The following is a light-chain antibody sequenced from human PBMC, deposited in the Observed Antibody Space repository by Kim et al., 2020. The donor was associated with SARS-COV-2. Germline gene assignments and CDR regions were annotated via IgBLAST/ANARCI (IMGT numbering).Light chain of an antibody. Sequence: VSPGERASLSCRASQSVSSNLAWYQQKPGQAPRLLIYGASTRATGIPARFSGSGSGTEFTLTISSLQSEDFAVYYCQQYNNWPPDTFGQGTKLEIK. CDR1: QSVSSN. V-gene: IGKV3-15*01. CDR3: QQYNNWPPDT. CDR2: GAS. J-gene: IGKJ2*01.